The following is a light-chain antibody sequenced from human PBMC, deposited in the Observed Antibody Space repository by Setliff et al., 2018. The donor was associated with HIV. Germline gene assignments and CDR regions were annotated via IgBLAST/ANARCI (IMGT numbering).Light chain of an antibody. J-gene: IGLJ1*01. CDR2: DVT. V-gene: IGLV2-23*02. CDR1: SSDVGGYNY. CDR3: CSYAGSSTPYV. Sequence: QSALTQPASVSGSPGQSITISCTGTSSDVGGYNYVSWYQQHPGKAPKLMIYDVTKRPSGVSNRFSGSKSGNTASLTIPGLQAEDEADYYCCSYAGSSTPYVFGTGTRSPS.